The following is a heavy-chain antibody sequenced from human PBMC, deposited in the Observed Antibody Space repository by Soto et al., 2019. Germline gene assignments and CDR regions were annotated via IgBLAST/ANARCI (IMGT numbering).Heavy chain of an antibody. Sequence: HPGGSLRLSCAASGFTFSSYAMSWVRQAPGKGLEWVSDISGGSTTTYYADSVKGRFTISRDNAKNSLYLQMNSLRDEDTAVYYCARDNPRSSGWDVWGQGTTVTVSS. V-gene: IGHV3-48*02. CDR1: GFTFSSYA. CDR3: ARDNPRSSGWDV. J-gene: IGHJ6*02. CDR2: ISGGSTTT.